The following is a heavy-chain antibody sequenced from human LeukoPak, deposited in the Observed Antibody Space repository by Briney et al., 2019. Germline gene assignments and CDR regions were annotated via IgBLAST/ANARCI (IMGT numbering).Heavy chain of an antibody. Sequence: SGGPLRLSCAASGFTFSSHGMHWVRQAPGKGLEWVAVIWYDGSNKYDADSVKSRFTISRDNSKNTLYLQMNSLRAEDTAVYYCARDLHYYVAMDVWGQGTTVSVSS. CDR3: ARDLHYYVAMDV. J-gene: IGHJ6*02. CDR1: GFTFSSHG. D-gene: IGHD3-10*02. CDR2: IWYDGSNK. V-gene: IGHV3-33*01.